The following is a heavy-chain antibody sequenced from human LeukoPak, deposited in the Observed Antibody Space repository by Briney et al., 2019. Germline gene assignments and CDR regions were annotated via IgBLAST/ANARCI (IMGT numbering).Heavy chain of an antibody. D-gene: IGHD3-3*01. CDR3: AKDHTYYDFWSGYRSTPGMDV. J-gene: IGHJ6*03. V-gene: IGHV3-30*02. Sequence: PGGSLRLSCAASGFTFSSYGMHWVRQAPGKGLEWVAFIRYDGSNKYYADSVKGRFTISRDNSKNTLYLQMNSLRAEDTAVYYCAKDHTYYDFWSGYRSTPGMDVWGKGTTVTVSS. CDR2: IRYDGSNK. CDR1: GFTFSSYG.